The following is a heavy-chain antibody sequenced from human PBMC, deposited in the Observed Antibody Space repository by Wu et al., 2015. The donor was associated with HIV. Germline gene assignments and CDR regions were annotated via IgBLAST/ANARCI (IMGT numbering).Heavy chain of an antibody. V-gene: IGHV1-69*05. CDR2: IIPIFGTA. CDR3: ARALRITMVRGVRTDAFDI. CDR1: GGTFSSYA. J-gene: IGHJ3*02. D-gene: IGHD3-10*01. Sequence: QVQLVQSGAEVKKPGSSVKVSCKASGGTFSSYAISWVRQAPGQGLEWMGGIIPIFGTANYAQKFQGRVTITTDESTSTAYMELSSLRSEDTAVYYCARALRITMVRGVRTDAFDIWGQGTMVTVSS.